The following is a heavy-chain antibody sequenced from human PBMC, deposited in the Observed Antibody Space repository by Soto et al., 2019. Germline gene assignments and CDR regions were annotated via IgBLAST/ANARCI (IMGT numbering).Heavy chain of an antibody. CDR2: ISEDAETD. Sequence: QVRLVESGGGDVQPGGSLRLSCVASGFTFSDFGMHWVRQGPGKGLEWLAVISEDAETDFHADSVKGRFTVSRDNFKETLYLQMNSLTTDDSGVYFCAKAPFRRPYYFYGMDVWGQGTTVIVSS. CDR1: GFTFSDFG. CDR3: AKAPFRRPYYFYGMDV. J-gene: IGHJ6*02. V-gene: IGHV3-30*18. D-gene: IGHD3-10*01.